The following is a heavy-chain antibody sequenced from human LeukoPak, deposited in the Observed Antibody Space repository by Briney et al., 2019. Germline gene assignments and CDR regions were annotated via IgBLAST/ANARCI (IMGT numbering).Heavy chain of an antibody. CDR1: GFTFSSYA. J-gene: IGHJ4*02. Sequence: GGSLRLSCAASGFTFSSYAMHWVRQAPGKGLEWVAVISYDGSNKYYADSVKGRFTISRDNSKNTLYLQMNSLRAEDTAVYYCARGPRFPEWELYFDYWGQGTLVTVSS. D-gene: IGHD1-26*01. V-gene: IGHV3-30-3*01. CDR3: ARGPRFPEWELYFDY. CDR2: ISYDGSNK.